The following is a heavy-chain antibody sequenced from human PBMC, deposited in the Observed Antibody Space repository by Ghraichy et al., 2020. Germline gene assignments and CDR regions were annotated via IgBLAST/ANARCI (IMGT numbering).Heavy chain of an antibody. CDR1: GFTFRRYA. Sequence: GGSLRLSCAASGFTFRRYAFHWVRQVPGKGLEWVAVLAYDGDNKFYADSVKGRFTISRDDSKNTVFLQMNSLREEDMALYYCGRGTGGSSWSTADNWGQGTLVTVSS. CDR2: LAYDGDNK. V-gene: IGHV3-30-3*01. CDR3: GRGTGGSSWSTADN. D-gene: IGHD6-13*01. J-gene: IGHJ4*02.